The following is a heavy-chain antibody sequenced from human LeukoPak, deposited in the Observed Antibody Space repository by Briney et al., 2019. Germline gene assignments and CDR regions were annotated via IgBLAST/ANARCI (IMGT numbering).Heavy chain of an antibody. CDR1: GGSFSGSY. J-gene: IGHJ4*02. Sequence: SETLSPTCAVYGGSFSGSYWSWIRQPPGKGLEWIGEINHSESTNYNPSLKSRVTISIDTSKNQFSLKLRPVTAADTAVYYCTRSPPPGATAYGVVDLWGQGTLVTVSS. CDR2: INHSEST. CDR3: TRSPPPGATAYGVVDL. V-gene: IGHV4-34*01. D-gene: IGHD3-16*01.